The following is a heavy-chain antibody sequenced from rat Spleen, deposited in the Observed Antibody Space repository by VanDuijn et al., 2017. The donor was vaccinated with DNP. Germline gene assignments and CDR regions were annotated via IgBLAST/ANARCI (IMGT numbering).Heavy chain of an antibody. J-gene: IGHJ2*01. Sequence: EVQLVESGGGPVQPGRSLKLSCVASGFIFSNYWMTWIRQAPGKGLEWVASITNTGDGSYYSDSVKCRFSISRDNAKSTLYLQVNSLRSEDTATYYCATLTGSSGLDYWGQGVMVTVSS. V-gene: IGHV5-31*01. CDR3: ATLTGSSGLDY. D-gene: IGHD5-1*01. CDR2: ITNTGDGS. CDR1: GFIFSNYW.